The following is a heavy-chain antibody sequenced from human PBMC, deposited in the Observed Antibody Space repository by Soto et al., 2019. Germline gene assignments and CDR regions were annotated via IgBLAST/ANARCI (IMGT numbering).Heavy chain of an antibody. CDR3: VRPLPSGQTHARDV. V-gene: IGHV3-53*01. J-gene: IGHJ6*02. Sequence: GSLRLSCVASGLPVAGSYMAWVRQAPGKGLEWASVIYNDGTTYYSQSVEGRFTISRDTSKNTLYLQMDRLRDEDTAVYYCVRPLPSGQTHARDVWGQGTTVTVSS. CDR2: IYNDGTT. D-gene: IGHD3-10*01. CDR1: GLPVAGSY.